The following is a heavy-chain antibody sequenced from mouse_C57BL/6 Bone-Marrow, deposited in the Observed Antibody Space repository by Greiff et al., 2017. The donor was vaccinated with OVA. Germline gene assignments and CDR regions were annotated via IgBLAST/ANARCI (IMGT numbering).Heavy chain of an antibody. CDR3: ARYTITTVVATNAY. CDR1: GYTFTSYG. D-gene: IGHD1-1*01. J-gene: IGHJ3*01. CDR2: IYPRSGNT. V-gene: IGHV1-81*01. Sequence: VKLVESGAELARPGASVKLSCKASGYTFTSYGISWVKQRTGQGLEWIGEIYPRSGNTYYNEKFKGKATLTADKSSSTAYMELRSLTSEDSAVYFCARYTITTVVATNAYWGQGTLVTVSA.